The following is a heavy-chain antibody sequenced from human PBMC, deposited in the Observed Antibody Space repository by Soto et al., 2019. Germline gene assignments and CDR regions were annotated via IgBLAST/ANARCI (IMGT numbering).Heavy chain of an antibody. CDR1: GYTFTSYG. D-gene: IGHD4-4*01. Sequence: GASVKVSCKASGYTFTSYGISWVRQAPGHGLEWMGWISAYNGNTNYAQKLQGRVTMTTDTSTSTAYMELRSLRSDDTAVYYCARDLRYSNVNWFDPWGQGTLVTVSS. CDR3: ARDLRYSNVNWFDP. J-gene: IGHJ5*02. V-gene: IGHV1-18*04. CDR2: ISAYNGNT.